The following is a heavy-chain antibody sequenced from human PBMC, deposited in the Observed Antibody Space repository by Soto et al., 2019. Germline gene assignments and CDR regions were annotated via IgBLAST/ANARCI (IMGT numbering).Heavy chain of an antibody. Sequence: QVQLVESGGGVVQPGRSLRLSCAASGFTFSSYGMHWVRQAPGKGLEWVAVIWYDGSNKYYADSVKGRFTISRDNSKNTLYLQMNSLRAEDTAVYYCARTVDYGDYVNYYYMDVWGKGTTVTVSS. CDR3: ARTVDYGDYVNYYYMDV. CDR2: IWYDGSNK. D-gene: IGHD4-17*01. CDR1: GFTFSSYG. J-gene: IGHJ6*03. V-gene: IGHV3-33*01.